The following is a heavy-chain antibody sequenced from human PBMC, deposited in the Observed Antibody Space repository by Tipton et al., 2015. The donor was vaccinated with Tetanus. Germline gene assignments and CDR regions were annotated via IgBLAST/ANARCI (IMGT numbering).Heavy chain of an antibody. CDR3: AKGGGHSGSWSDYLDS. Sequence: SLRLYCTASGFTFSNFAMSWVRQAPGKGLEWVSTISGSGDYTYYADSVTGQFTISRDNSKSTLSLQMNSLRADDTAVYYCAKGGGHSGSWSDYLDSWGQGTLVTVSS. V-gene: IGHV3-23*01. D-gene: IGHD6-13*01. CDR1: GFTFSNFA. CDR2: ISGSGDYT. J-gene: IGHJ4*02.